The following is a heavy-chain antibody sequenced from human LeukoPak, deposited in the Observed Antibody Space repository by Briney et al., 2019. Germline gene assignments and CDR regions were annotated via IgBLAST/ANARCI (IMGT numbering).Heavy chain of an antibody. CDR1: GGSISSSSYY. Sequence: MPSETLSLTCTVSGGSISSSSYYWGWIRQPPGKGLEWIGSIYYSGSTYYNPSLKSRVTISVDTSKNQFSLKLSSVTAADTAVYYCARGSALLWFGDPYYSHYFDYWGQGTLVTVSS. V-gene: IGHV4-39*01. CDR2: IYYSGST. D-gene: IGHD3-10*01. CDR3: ARGSALLWFGDPYYSHYFDY. J-gene: IGHJ4*02.